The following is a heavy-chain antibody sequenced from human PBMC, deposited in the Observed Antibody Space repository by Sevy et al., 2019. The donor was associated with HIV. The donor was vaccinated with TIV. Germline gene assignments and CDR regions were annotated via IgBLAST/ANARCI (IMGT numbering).Heavy chain of an antibody. CDR3: AKVDVVVPVADYGMDV. D-gene: IGHD2-2*01. J-gene: IGHJ6*02. CDR2: ISHDGINE. V-gene: IGHV3-30*18. Sequence: GGSLRLSCIGSGFSFSYYGIHWVRQSPGKGLDWVALISHDGINEYYADSVKGRFTISRDNSKNTLYLQMNSLRAEDTAVYYCAKVDVVVPVADYGMDVWGQGTTVTVSS. CDR1: GFSFSYYG.